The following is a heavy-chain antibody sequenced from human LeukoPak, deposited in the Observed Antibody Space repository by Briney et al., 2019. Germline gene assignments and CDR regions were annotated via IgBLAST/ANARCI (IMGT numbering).Heavy chain of an antibody. D-gene: IGHD2-21*02. V-gene: IGHV4-39*01. CDR3: ARRRLTYFDY. J-gene: IGHJ4*02. Sequence: PSETLSLTCTVSGGSISSTSYYWGWIRQPPGKGLEWIGSIYYSGGTYYNPSLKSRVIISVDTSENQFSLKLISVTAADTAVYFCARRRLTYFDYWGQGTLVTVSS. CDR1: GGSISSTSYY. CDR2: IYYSGGT.